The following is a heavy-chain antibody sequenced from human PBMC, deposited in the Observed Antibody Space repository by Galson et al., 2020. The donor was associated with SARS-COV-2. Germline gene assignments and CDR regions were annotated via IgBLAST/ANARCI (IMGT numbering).Heavy chain of an antibody. Sequence: SETLSLTCTVSGDSISRNNYYWGWNRPPPGQELEWIGTINYSGSTYYNPSLNGRITIYVDTSKNQFSLHLSSVTAADTAVYYCARQYGYYYYSGGYFHLDACDIWGRGSKVTVSS. CDR2: INYSGST. CDR1: GDSISRNNYY. J-gene: IGHJ3*02. V-gene: IGHV4-39*01. CDR3: ARQYGYYYYSGGYFHLDACDI. D-gene: IGHD3-22*01.